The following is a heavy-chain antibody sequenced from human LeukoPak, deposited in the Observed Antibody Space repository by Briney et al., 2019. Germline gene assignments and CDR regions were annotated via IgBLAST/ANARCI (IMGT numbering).Heavy chain of an antibody. CDR3: AGGESGWWY. J-gene: IGHJ4*02. Sequence: ASVKVSCKASGYTFTGYYMHWVRQAPGQGLEWMGWISAYNGNTNYAQKPQGRVTMTTDTSTSTAYMELRSLRSDDTAVYYCAGGESGWWYWGQGTLVTVSS. D-gene: IGHD6-19*01. CDR2: ISAYNGNT. CDR1: GYTFTGYY. V-gene: IGHV1-18*04.